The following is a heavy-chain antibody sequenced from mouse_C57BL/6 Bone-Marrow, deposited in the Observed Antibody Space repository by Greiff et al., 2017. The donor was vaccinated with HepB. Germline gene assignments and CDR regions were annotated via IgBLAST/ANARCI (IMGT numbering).Heavy chain of an antibody. CDR1: GFTFSDYG. J-gene: IGHJ4*01. CDR3: ARQGQMGYAMDY. CDR2: ISNLAYSI. Sequence: EVKLVESGGGLVQPGGSLKLSCAASGFTFSDYGMAWVRQAPRKGPEWVAFISNLAYSIYYADTVTGRFTIARENAKNTLYLEMSSLRSEDTAMYYCARQGQMGYAMDYWGQGTSVTVSS. V-gene: IGHV5-15*01.